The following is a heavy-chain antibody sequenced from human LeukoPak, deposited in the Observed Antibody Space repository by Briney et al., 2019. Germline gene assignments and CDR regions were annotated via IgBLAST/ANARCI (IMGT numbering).Heavy chain of an antibody. CDR1: GGSISTYY. CDR3: ARSYGSGNYFDY. CDR2: IYYSGSA. D-gene: IGHD3-10*01. J-gene: IGHJ4*02. V-gene: IGHV4-59*01. Sequence: SETLSLTCTVSGGSISTYYWSWIRQPPGKGLEWIGYIYYSGSASYNPSLKSRVTISVDTSKNQFSLKLSSVTAADTAVYYCARSYGSGNYFDYWGQGTLVTVSS.